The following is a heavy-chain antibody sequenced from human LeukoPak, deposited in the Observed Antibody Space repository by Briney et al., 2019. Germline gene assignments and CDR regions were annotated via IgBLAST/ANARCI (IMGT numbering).Heavy chain of an antibody. CDR2: IHTSGST. CDR3: AREFSGTSIAARVFDS. D-gene: IGHD6-6*01. Sequence: SETLSLTCTVSGGSITSYYWSYTRQPAGKGLEWIGRIHTSGSTNYNPSLKSRVTMSVDTSKNQFSLKLSSVTAADTTIYYCAREFSGTSIAARVFDSWGQGTLVTVS. J-gene: IGHJ4*02. CDR1: GGSITSYY. V-gene: IGHV4-4*07.